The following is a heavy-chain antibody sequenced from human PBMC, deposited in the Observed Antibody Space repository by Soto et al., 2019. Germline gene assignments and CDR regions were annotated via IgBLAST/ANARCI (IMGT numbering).Heavy chain of an antibody. J-gene: IGHJ4*02. CDR3: ARDPLGGDIVATMWDY. Sequence: QVQLVQSGAEVKKPGASVKVSCKASGYTFTSYGISWVRQAPGQGLEWMGWISAYNGNTNYAQKLQGRVTMTTDTSTSTAYLELRSVRSDDTAVYYCARDPLGGDIVATMWDYWGQGTLVTVAS. CDR1: GYTFTSYG. V-gene: IGHV1-18*01. CDR2: ISAYNGNT. D-gene: IGHD5-12*01.